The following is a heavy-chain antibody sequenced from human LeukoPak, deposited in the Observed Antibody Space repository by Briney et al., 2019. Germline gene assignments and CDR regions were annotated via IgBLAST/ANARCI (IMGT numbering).Heavy chain of an antibody. V-gene: IGHV3-23*01. D-gene: IGHD3-10*01. CDR1: GFTFSSYA. Sequence: GGSLRLSCAASGFTFSSYAMSWVRQAPGKGLEWVSAISGSGGSTYYADSVKGRFTISRDNSKNTLYLQMNSLRAEDTAVYYCAKDWDPILWFGEFDYWGQGTLVTVSS. CDR2: ISGSGGST. CDR3: AKDWDPILWFGEFDY. J-gene: IGHJ4*02.